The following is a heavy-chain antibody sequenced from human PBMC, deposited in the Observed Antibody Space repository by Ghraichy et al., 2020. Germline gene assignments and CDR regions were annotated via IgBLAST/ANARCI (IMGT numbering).Heavy chain of an antibody. J-gene: IGHJ4*02. Sequence: SLNISCAASGLSFDDYAMHWVRQAPGKGLEWVSGISWNGGSIGYADSVKGRFTISRDNAKNSLYLQMNSLRAEDTALYYCAKDRRQWLAPRGFDHWGQGTLVTVSS. D-gene: IGHD6-19*01. CDR1: GLSFDDYA. CDR2: ISWNGGSI. V-gene: IGHV3-9*01. CDR3: AKDRRQWLAPRGFDH.